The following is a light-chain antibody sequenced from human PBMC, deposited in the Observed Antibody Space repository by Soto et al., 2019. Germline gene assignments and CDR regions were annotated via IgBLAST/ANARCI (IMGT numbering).Light chain of an antibody. J-gene: IGLJ2*01. V-gene: IGLV2-23*01. Sequence: QSVLTQPASVSGSPGQSITISCTGTSSDVGSYNLVSWYQQHPGKAPKLMIYEGSKRPSGVSNRFSGSKSGNTASLTISGLQAEDEADHYCCSYAGSSTLVFGGGTQLTV. CDR3: CSYAGSSTLV. CDR1: SSDVGSYNL. CDR2: EGS.